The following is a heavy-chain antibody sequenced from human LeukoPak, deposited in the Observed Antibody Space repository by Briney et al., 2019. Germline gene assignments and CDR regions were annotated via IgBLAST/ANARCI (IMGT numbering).Heavy chain of an antibody. V-gene: IGHV4-39*01. J-gene: IGHJ4*02. CDR2: IYYSGST. D-gene: IGHD3-3*01. CDR1: GGSISSSSYY. Sequence: SETLSLTCTASGGSISSSSYYWGWIRQPPGKGLEWIGSIYYSGSTYYNPSLKSRVTISVDTSKNQFSLKLSSVTAADTAVYYCARLMFDFWSGYLWGAYFDYWGQGTLVTVSS. CDR3: ARLMFDFWSGYLWGAYFDY.